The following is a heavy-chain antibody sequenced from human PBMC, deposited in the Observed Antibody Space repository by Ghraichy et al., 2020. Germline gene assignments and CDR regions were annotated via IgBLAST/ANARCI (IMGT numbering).Heavy chain of an antibody. Sequence: GGSLRLSCAASGFPVINNAMSWVRQAPGKGLEWVSLIYSGGNTYYADSLKGRFTISRDSSKNTLFLQMHSLIAEDTAVYYCARNVGETGSWGQGTLVTVSS. V-gene: IGHV3-53*01. CDR2: IYSGGNT. CDR1: GFPVINNA. D-gene: IGHD3-16*01. CDR3: ARNVGETGS. J-gene: IGHJ5*02.